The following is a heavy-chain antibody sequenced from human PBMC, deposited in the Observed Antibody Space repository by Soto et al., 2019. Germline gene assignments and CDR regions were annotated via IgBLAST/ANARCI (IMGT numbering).Heavy chain of an antibody. Sequence: GGSLRLSCAASGFTFSSYTLDWVRQAPGRGLEWVASISQSSSYIYYADSLKGRFTISRDNAQNSLYLQMTSLGAEDTAVYYCTRVVGVSGCSPYFDFWGQGTLVTVSS. V-gene: IGHV3-21*04. CDR3: TRVVGVSGCSPYFDF. J-gene: IGHJ4*02. D-gene: IGHD6-19*01. CDR2: ISQSSSYI. CDR1: GFTFSSYT.